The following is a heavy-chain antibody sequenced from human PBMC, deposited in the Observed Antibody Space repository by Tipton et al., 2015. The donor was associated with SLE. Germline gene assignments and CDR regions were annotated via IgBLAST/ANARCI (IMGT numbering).Heavy chain of an antibody. CDR2: IIPIFGTA. V-gene: IGHV1-69*05. D-gene: IGHD6-13*01. Sequence: QSGPEVKKPGSSVKVSCKASGGTFSSYAISWVRQAPGQGLEWMGGIIPIFGTANYAQKFQGRVTITTDESTSTAYMELSSLRSEDTAVYYCARGRQQLALFDYWGQGTLVTVSS. CDR3: ARGRQQLALFDY. J-gene: IGHJ4*02. CDR1: GGTFSSYA.